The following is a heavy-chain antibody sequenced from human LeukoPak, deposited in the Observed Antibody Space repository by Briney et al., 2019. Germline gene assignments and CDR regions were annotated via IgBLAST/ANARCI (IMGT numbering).Heavy chain of an antibody. J-gene: IGHJ5*02. CDR1: GGSISSSSYY. V-gene: IGHV4-39*07. Sequence: SETLSLTCTVSGGSISSSSYYWGWIRQPPGKGLEWIGSIYYSGSTYYNPSLKSRVTISVDTSKNQFSLKLSSVTAADTAVYYCARDVATIRNWFDPWGQGTLVTVSS. D-gene: IGHD5-12*01. CDR2: IYYSGST. CDR3: ARDVATIRNWFDP.